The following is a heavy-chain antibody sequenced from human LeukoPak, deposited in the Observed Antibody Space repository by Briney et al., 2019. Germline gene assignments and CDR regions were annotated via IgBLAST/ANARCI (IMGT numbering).Heavy chain of an antibody. Sequence: GGSLRLSCAASGFTFSSYGMHWVRQAPGKGLEWVSYISSSGSTIYYADSVKGRFTISRDNAKNSLYLQMNSLRAEDTAVYYCARGGYSSSWYEVGITAFDIWGQGTMVTVSS. D-gene: IGHD6-13*01. CDR1: GFTFSSYG. V-gene: IGHV3-48*04. CDR2: ISSSGSTI. J-gene: IGHJ3*02. CDR3: ARGGYSSSWYEVGITAFDI.